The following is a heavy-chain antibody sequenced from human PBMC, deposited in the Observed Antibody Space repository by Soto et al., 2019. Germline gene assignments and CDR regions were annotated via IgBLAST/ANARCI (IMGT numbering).Heavy chain of an antibody. CDR2: ISAYNGNT. CDR3: ARDLRLALAGTGLHLEY. D-gene: IGHD6-19*01. V-gene: IGHV1-18*01. CDR1: GYTFTTYG. Sequence: QVRLVQSGAEVKKPGASVKVSCKASGYTFTTYGISWVRQAPGQGPEWMGWISAYNGNTYYAQKIQGRVAMTTDTSTSTAYMELRSLRSDDTAVYYCARDLRLALAGTGLHLEYWGQGTLVTVSS. J-gene: IGHJ4*02.